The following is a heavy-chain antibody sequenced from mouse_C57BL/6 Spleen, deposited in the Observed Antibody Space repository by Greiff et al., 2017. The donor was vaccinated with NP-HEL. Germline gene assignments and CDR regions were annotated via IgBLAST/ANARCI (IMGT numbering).Heavy chain of an antibody. V-gene: IGHV2-2*01. CDR3: ARRGYYDYDEGFDY. Sequence: VQLVESGPGLVQPSQSLSITCTVSGFSLTSYGVHWVRQSPGKGLEWLGVIWSGGSTDYNAAFISRLSISKDNSKSQVFFKMNSLQADDTAIYYCARRGYYDYDEGFDYWGQGTTLTVSS. J-gene: IGHJ2*01. CDR2: IWSGGST. CDR1: GFSLTSYG. D-gene: IGHD2-4*01.